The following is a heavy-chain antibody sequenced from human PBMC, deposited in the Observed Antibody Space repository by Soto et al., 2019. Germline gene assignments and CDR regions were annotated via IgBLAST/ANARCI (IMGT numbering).Heavy chain of an antibody. V-gene: IGHV3-53*02. D-gene: IGHD1-26*01. CDR3: ARDLPGATHY. J-gene: IGHJ4*02. CDR1: GFTVSSNY. Sequence: EVQLVETGGGLIQPGGSLRLSCAASGFTVSSNYMSWVRQAPGKGLEWVSVIYSGGSTYYADSVKGRFTISRDNSKTALYLQMNSLRAEDTAVYYCARDLPGATHYWGQGTLVTVSS. CDR2: IYSGGST.